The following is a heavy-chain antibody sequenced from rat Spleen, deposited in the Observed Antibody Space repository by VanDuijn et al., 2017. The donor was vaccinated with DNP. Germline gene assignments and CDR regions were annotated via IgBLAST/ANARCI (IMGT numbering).Heavy chain of an antibody. CDR2: IPSSGDTT. J-gene: IGHJ3*01. Sequence: EVDLVESGGDLVQPGRSLKLSCVASRFIFNNFWMTWFRQVPRKGLEWVASIPSSGDTTYYPDSVKGRFTISRDIAKNTLYLQMNSLRSEDTATYYCAIYFFSGDNWFGYWGQGTLVTVSS. CDR3: AIYFFSGDNWFGY. V-gene: IGHV5-31*01. CDR1: RFIFNNFW. D-gene: IGHD1-1*01.